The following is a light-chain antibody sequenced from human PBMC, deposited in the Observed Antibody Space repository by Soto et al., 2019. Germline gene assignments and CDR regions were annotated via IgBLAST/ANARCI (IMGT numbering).Light chain of an antibody. Sequence: EIIMTQPPFTLSVSPGERATLSCRASQSVSSNLAWYQQKPGQAPSLLIYGAFTRATGIPARFSGTGSGTEFTLTISSLQSEDFALYYCQQYNDWPLTFGQGTKVDIK. V-gene: IGKV3-15*01. CDR3: QQYNDWPLT. J-gene: IGKJ1*01. CDR2: GAF. CDR1: QSVSSN.